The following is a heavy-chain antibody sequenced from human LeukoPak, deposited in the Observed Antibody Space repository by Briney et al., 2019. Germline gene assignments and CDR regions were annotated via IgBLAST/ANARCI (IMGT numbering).Heavy chain of an antibody. Sequence: GGSLRLSCAASGFTFSSFAMHWVRQAPGKGLEYVSSINTKGNRPFYANSVRGRFTVSRDNSKNMVYLQMGSLRAEDMAVYYCARDPGRAGTTEWYYFDSWGQGTLVTVSS. CDR2: INTKGNRP. CDR3: ARDPGRAGTTEWYYFDS. CDR1: GFTFSSFA. J-gene: IGHJ4*02. V-gene: IGHV3-64*01. D-gene: IGHD3-3*01.